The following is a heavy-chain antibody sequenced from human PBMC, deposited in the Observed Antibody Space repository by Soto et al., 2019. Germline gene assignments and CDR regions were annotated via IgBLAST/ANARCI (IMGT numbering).Heavy chain of an antibody. CDR1: GFTFSSYG. V-gene: IGHV3-33*01. D-gene: IGHD3-16*01. J-gene: IGHJ1*01. CDR3: ARDRRMMGKSENFQH. Sequence: QVQLVESGGGVVQPGRSLRLSCAASGFTFSSYGMHWVGQSPGKGLEWVAVIWYDGSNKYYADSVKGRFTISRDNSKNTLDLQMNSLRAEDTAVDDCARDRRMMGKSENFQHWGQGTLVTVSS. CDR2: IWYDGSNK.